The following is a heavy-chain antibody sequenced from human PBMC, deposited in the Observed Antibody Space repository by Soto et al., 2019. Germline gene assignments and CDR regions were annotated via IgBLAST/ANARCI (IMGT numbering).Heavy chain of an antibody. V-gene: IGHV4-59*01. CDR1: GGSISSYY. CDR2: IYYSGST. Sequence: SETLSLTCTVSGGSISSYYWSWIRQPPGKGLEWIGYIYYSGSTNYNPSLKSRVTISVDTSKNQFSLKLSSVTAADTAVYYCARAGVYSINWFDPWGQGTLVTVSS. CDR3: ARAGVYSINWFDP. D-gene: IGHD6-13*01. J-gene: IGHJ5*02.